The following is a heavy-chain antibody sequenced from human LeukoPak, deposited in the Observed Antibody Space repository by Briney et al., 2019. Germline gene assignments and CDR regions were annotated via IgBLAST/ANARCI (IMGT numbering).Heavy chain of an antibody. V-gene: IGHV1-2*02. CDR3: ARSAVEAATPAGY. CDR2: INPSTGGT. CDR1: GYTFTGYY. J-gene: IGHJ4*02. Sequence: WASVKVSCKTSGYTFTGYYMHSVRQAPGQGLEWMGWINPSTGGTSYGQKFQGRVTMTRDTSITTAYMELGGLRSDDTAVYYCARSAVEAATPAGYWGQGTLVTVSS. D-gene: IGHD2-15*01.